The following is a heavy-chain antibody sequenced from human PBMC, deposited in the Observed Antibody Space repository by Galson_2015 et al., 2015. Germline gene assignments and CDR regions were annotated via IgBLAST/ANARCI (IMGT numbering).Heavy chain of an antibody. CDR1: GFTFSSYG. V-gene: IGHV3-33*01. Sequence: SLRLSCAASGFTFSSYGMHWVRQAPGKGLEWVAVIWYDGSNKYYADSVKGRFTISRDNSKNTLYLQMNSLRAEDTAVYYCARDRDIVVVPAAIPYYFYMDVWGKGTTVTVSS. CDR2: IWYDGSNK. CDR3: ARDRDIVVVPAAIPYYFYMDV. J-gene: IGHJ6*03. D-gene: IGHD2-2*01.